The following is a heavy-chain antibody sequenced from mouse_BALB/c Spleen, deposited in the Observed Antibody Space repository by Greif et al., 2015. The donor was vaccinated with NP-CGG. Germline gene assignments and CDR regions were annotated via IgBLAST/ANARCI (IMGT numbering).Heavy chain of an antibody. CDR1: GFSLTSCG. CDR2: IWAGGST. J-gene: IGHJ3*01. D-gene: IGHD2-14*01. Sequence: VQLQQSGPGLVAPSQSLSITCTVSGFSLTSCGVHWVRQPPGKGLEWLGVIWAGGSTNYNSALMSRLSISKDNSKSQVFLKMNSLQTDDTAMYYCAREDRYDGPFAYWGQGTLVTVSA. V-gene: IGHV2-9*02. CDR3: AREDRYDGPFAY.